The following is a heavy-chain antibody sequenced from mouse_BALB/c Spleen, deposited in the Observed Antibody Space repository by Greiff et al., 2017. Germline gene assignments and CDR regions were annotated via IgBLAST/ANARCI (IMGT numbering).Heavy chain of an antibody. CDR2: IYPGDGDT. CDR1: GYTFTSYW. V-gene: IGHV1-87*01. J-gene: IGHJ1*01. Sequence: VQLQQSGAELARPGASVKLSCKASGYTFTSYWMQWVKQRPGQGLEWIGAIYPGDGDTRYTQKFKGKATLTADKSSSTAYMQLSSLASEDSAVYYCARNYGTRYRYFDVWGAGTTVTVSS. CDR3: ARNYGTRYRYFDV. D-gene: IGHD1-1*01.